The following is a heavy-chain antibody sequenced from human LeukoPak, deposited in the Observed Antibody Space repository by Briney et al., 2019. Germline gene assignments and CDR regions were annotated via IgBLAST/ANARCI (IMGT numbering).Heavy chain of an antibody. CDR1: GGSISSYY. CDR3: AGESNHGDYDWRRVWFHP. V-gene: IGHV4-59*12. D-gene: IGHD4-17*01. J-gene: IGHJ5*02. CDR2: IYYSGST. Sequence: SETLSLTCTVSGGSISSYYWSWIRQPPGKGLEWIGYIYYSGSTNYNPSLKSRVTISVDTSKNQFSLKLSSVTAADTAVYYCAGESNHGDYDWRRVWFHPWGQGTLVTVSS.